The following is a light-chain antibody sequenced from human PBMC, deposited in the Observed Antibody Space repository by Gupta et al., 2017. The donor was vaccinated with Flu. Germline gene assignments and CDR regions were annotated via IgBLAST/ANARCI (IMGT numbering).Light chain of an antibody. J-gene: IGLJ2*01. Sequence: SYELTQPPSVSVSAGQTASISCSGDELGDKYTFWYQQKAGQSPVVVIYQDSKRPSGIPERFSGSNSGNTATLTISGTQAMDEAYYYWQAWDSTTVVFGGGTKVTVL. CDR2: QDS. V-gene: IGLV3-1*01. CDR1: ELGDKY. CDR3: QAWDSTTVV.